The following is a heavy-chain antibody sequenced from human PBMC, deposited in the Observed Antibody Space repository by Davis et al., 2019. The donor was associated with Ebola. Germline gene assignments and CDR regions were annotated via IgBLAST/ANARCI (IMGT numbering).Heavy chain of an antibody. CDR1: GGSISGYT. CDR2: INHSGST. CDR3: ARGHSYGSMVYGMDV. Sequence: SETLSLTCTASGGSISGYTWFTWVRQPPGKGLEWIGEINHSGSTNYNPSLKSRVTISVDTSKNQFSLKLSSVTAADTAMYYCARGHSYGSMVYGMDVWGQGTTVTVSS. J-gene: IGHJ6*02. D-gene: IGHD5-18*01. V-gene: IGHV4-4*02.